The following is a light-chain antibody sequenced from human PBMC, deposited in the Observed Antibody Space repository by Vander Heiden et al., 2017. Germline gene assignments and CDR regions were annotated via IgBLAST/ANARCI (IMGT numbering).Light chain of an antibody. CDR2: EVS. Sequence: QSALTQPSSVSGSPGQSITISCTGTRRHVGGYNYVSWYQQHPGKAPKLMVYEVSNRPSGLANRFSGSKSGNTASTTISGLQAEDEADYYCSSYTSSSTYVFGTGTKVTVL. CDR1: RRHVGGYNY. CDR3: SSYTSSSTYV. J-gene: IGLJ1*01. V-gene: IGLV2-14*01.